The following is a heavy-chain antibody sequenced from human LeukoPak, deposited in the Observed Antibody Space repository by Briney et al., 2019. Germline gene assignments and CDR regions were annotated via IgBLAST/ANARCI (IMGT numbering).Heavy chain of an antibody. CDR3: ARDGDTAATPHWFDP. Sequence: GSSVTVSCKASGCTFSSYAISWVRQAPGQGLEWMGRIIPIFGIANYAQKFQGRVTITADKSTSTAYMELSSLRSEDTAVYYCARDGDTAATPHWFDPWGQGTLVTVSS. V-gene: IGHV1-69*04. D-gene: IGHD5-18*01. CDR1: GCTFSSYA. CDR2: IIPIFGIA. J-gene: IGHJ5*02.